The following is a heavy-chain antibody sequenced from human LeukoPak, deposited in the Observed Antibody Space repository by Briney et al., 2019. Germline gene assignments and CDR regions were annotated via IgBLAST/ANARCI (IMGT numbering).Heavy chain of an antibody. CDR2: ISYDGSNK. J-gene: IGHJ4*02. V-gene: IGHV3-30-3*01. Sequence: GGSLRLSCAASGFTFSSYAMHWVRQAPGKGLEWVAVISYDGSNKYYADSVKGRFTISRDNSKNTLYLQMNSLRAEDTAVYYCARDKYPGSWSYYIFDYWGQGTLVTVSS. CDR1: GFTFSSYA. CDR3: ARDKYPGSWSYYIFDY. D-gene: IGHD1-26*01.